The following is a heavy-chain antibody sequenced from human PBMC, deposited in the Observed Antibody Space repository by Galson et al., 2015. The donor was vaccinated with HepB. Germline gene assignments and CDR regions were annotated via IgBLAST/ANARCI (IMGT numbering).Heavy chain of an antibody. D-gene: IGHD3-16*01. V-gene: IGHV1-2*06. CDR2: IDPDSGGT. CDR1: GCNFNVYY. J-gene: IGHJ6*02. CDR3: AREYDYVWGSSPSGNYYYAMDV. Sequence: SVKVSCKASGCNFNVYYIHWVRQAPGQGLERLGRIDPDSGGTDYAQKFQGRVTMTSDTSISPAYMELSRLRSDDTAFYCCAREYDYVWGSSPSGNYYYAMDVWGQGTTVIVSS.